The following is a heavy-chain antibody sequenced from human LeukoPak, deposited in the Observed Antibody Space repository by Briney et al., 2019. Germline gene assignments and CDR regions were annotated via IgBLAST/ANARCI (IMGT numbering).Heavy chain of an antibody. V-gene: IGHV1-46*01. CDR2: INPSGGST. CDR1: GYTFTSYY. J-gene: IGHJ4*02. Sequence: GASVKVSCKASGYTFTSYYIHWVRQAPGQGLEWMGIINPSGGSTSYAQKFQGRVTMARDTSTSTVYMELSSLRSEDTAVYYCARGSLLRFLEWLKYYFDYWGQGTLVTVSS. CDR3: ARGSLLRFLEWLKYYFDY. D-gene: IGHD3-3*01.